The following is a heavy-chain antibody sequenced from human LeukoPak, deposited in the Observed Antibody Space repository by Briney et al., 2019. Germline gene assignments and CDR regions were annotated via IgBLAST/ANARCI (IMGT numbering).Heavy chain of an antibody. J-gene: IGHJ5*02. V-gene: IGHV4-4*07. CDR2: LYDSGST. D-gene: IGHD3-10*01. Sequence: SETLSLTCTVSGASISNLYLSWIRQPAGKGLEWIGRLYDSGSTNYNPSLKSRVTMSVDTSTNQFFLKMTSVTAADTGVYSCARDSGTTGEVKFDLWGRGTLVTVSS. CDR1: GASISNLY. CDR3: ARDSGTTGEVKFDL.